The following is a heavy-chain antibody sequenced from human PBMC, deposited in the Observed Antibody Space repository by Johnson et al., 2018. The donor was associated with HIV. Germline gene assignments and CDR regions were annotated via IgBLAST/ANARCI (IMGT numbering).Heavy chain of an antibody. CDR1: GFTVSSNY. CDR3: AREGIWYCSGGSCYGAFDI. V-gene: IGHV3-66*02. D-gene: IGHD2-15*01. CDR2: LYSDGGT. J-gene: IGHJ3*02. Sequence: MQLVESRGGLIQPGGSLRLSCAASGFTVSSNYMSWVRQAPGKGLEWVSVLYSDGGTYYADSVTGRFTISSDNSKNTLYLQMNSLRADDTAVYYCAREGIWYCSGGSCYGAFDIWGQGTMVTVSS.